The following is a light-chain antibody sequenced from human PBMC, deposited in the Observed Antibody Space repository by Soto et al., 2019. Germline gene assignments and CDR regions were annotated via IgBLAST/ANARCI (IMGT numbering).Light chain of an antibody. Sequence: QSALTQPASVSGSPGQSITISCTGTSSDVGGYNYVSWYQQHPGKAPKLMIYDVSNRPSGVPDRFSASKSGTSASLAITGLQAEDEADYYCQSYDSSLGAVVFGGGTKLTVL. CDR3: QSYDSSLGAVV. CDR1: SSDVGGYNY. V-gene: IGLV2-14*01. J-gene: IGLJ2*01. CDR2: DVS.